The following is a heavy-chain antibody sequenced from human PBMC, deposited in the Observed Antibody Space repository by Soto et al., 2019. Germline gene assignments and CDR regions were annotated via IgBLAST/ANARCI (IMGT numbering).Heavy chain of an antibody. J-gene: IGHJ5*02. V-gene: IGHV3-53*01. CDR3: AGDGSGGSCYPALGA. CDR2: IYSDGTT. Sequence: EVHLVESGGGLIQPGGSLTLSCAASGFAVSNTYMSWVRQAPGRGLEWVSFIYSDGTTCYADSVKGRFTISRDTSKNTLSLQMNSLRAEDTAVYYCAGDGSGGSCYPALGAWGQGTLVTVSS. CDR1: GFAVSNTY. D-gene: IGHD2-15*01.